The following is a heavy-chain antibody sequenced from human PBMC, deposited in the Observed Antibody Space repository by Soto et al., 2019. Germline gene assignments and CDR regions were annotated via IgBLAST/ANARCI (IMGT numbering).Heavy chain of an antibody. V-gene: IGHV1-2*02. J-gene: IGHJ6*01. D-gene: IGHD1-26*01. CDR2: INPNSGGT. CDR1: GYTFTGYY. Sequence: ASVKVSCKASGYTFTGYYMHWVRQAPGQGLEWMGWINPNSGGTNYAQKFQGRVTMTRDTSISTAYMELSRLRSDDTAVYYCAKGGAIVAAGTRVYLYNAMDVWGQGTTVTVPS. CDR3: AKGGAIVAAGTRVYLYNAMDV.